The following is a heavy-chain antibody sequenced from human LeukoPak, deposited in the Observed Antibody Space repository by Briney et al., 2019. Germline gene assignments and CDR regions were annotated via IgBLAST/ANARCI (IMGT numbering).Heavy chain of an antibody. CDR1: GFTFSGSA. V-gene: IGHV3-73*01. CDR3: TRRIDYYGDYIYYYYGMDV. Sequence: GGSLKLSCAAFGFTFSGSAMHWVRQASGKGLEWVGRIRSKANSYATAYAASVKGRFTISRDDSKNTAYLQMNSLRTEDTAVYYCTRRIDYYGDYIYYYYGMDVWGRGTTVTVSS. J-gene: IGHJ6*02. D-gene: IGHD4-17*01. CDR2: IRSKANSYAT.